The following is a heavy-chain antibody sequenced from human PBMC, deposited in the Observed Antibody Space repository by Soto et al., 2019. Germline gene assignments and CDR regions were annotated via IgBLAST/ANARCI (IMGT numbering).Heavy chain of an antibody. CDR2: ISGSDGST. D-gene: IGHD6-13*01. CDR1: GFSFSSYA. J-gene: IGHJ4*02. Sequence: EVQLVESGGGLVQPGGSLRLSCAASGFSFSSYAMSWVRQAPGEGLEWVSVISGSDGSTYYAGSVKGRFTISRDDSKNTLYLQMNSLRAEDTAVYYCARDRERDAWYEDYWGQGTLVTVSS. V-gene: IGHV3-23*04. CDR3: ARDRERDAWYEDY.